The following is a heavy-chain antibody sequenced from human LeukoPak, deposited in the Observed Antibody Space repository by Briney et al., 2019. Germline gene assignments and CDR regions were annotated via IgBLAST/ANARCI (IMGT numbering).Heavy chain of an antibody. J-gene: IGHJ3*02. V-gene: IGHV4-4*07. CDR3: ARDQVYRSSWGHDAFDI. CDR1: GGSISTYY. CDR2: IYTSGST. Sequence: PSETLSLTCTVSGGSISTYYWSWIRQPAGKGLEWIGRIYTSGSTNYNPSLQSRGTMSVDTSKNQSSLKLSSVTAADTAVYYCARDQVYRSSWGHDAFDIWGQGTMVTVSS. D-gene: IGHD6-13*01.